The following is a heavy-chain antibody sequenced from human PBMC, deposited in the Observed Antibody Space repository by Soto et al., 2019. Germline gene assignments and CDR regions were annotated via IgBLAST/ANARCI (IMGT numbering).Heavy chain of an antibody. CDR3: AKGRPDIVLMVRDYGSGSYYFDY. V-gene: IGHV3-48*03. D-gene: IGHD3-10*01. CDR1: GFTFSAFE. CDR2: IYNSGSTM. J-gene: IGHJ4*02. Sequence: GGSLRLSCAASGFTFSAFEMNWVRQAPGKGLEWLSYIYNSGSTMTYADSVKGRFAISRDNAKNSLYLQMNSLRAEDTAVYYCAKGRPDIVLMVRDYGSGSYYFDYWGQGTLVTVSS.